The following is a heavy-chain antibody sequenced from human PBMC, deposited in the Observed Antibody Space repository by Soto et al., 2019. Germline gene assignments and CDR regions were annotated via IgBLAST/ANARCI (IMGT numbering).Heavy chain of an antibody. CDR3: ARAGKYYYGSGSPYYYGLEV. J-gene: IGHJ6*02. CDR2: ISGYNGNT. V-gene: IGHV1-18*04. D-gene: IGHD3-10*01. Sequence: QVQLVQSGAEVKKPGASVKVSCKASGYTFTSYGVSWVRQAPGQGLEWMGWISGYNGNTNYAQKLQGRVTMTTDTSTSTAYMELRSVSSDDKAVYYWARAGKYYYGSGSPYYYGLEVWGQGITVTVSS. CDR1: GYTFTSYG.